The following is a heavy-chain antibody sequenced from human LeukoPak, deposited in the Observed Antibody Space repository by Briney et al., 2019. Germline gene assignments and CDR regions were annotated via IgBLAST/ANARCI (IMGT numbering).Heavy chain of an antibody. D-gene: IGHD2-2*03. CDR3: SMDLSGAHDY. CDR1: GFAFSSYW. CDR2: VNTDGRTT. Sequence: GGSLRLSCAASGFAFSSYWMHWVRQAPGKGLVWVSRVNTDGRTTNYADSVRGRFTISRDNAENTLYLQMNSLRVEDTAVYYCSMDLSGAHDYWGQGSVVTVSS. V-gene: IGHV3-74*01. J-gene: IGHJ4*02.